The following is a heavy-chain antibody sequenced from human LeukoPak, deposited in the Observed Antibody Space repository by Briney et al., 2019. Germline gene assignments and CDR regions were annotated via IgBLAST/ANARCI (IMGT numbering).Heavy chain of an antibody. CDR1: GGSISSGSYY. CDR3: ATVVPAAIGHAFDI. CDR2: IYTSGST. D-gene: IGHD2-2*01. J-gene: IGHJ3*02. V-gene: IGHV4-61*02. Sequence: SETLSLTCTVSGGSISSGSYYWSWIRQPAGKGLEWIGRIYTSGSTNYNPSLKSRVTISVDTSKNQFSLKLSSVTAADTAVYYCATVVPAAIGHAFDIWGQGTMVTVSS.